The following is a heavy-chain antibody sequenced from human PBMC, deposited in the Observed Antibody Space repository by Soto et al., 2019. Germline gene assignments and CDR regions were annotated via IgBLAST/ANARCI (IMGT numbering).Heavy chain of an antibody. D-gene: IGHD2-15*01. J-gene: IGHJ4*02. Sequence: QVQLVESGGGVVQPGRSLRLSCAASGFTFSSNAMHWVRQAPGKGLEWVAVISYDGSNKYYADSVKGRFTISRDNSKNTLYLQMNSLRAEDTAVYYCAREVAGFDYGGQGTLVTVSS. V-gene: IGHV3-30-3*01. CDR1: GFTFSSNA. CDR3: AREVAGFDY. CDR2: ISYDGSNK.